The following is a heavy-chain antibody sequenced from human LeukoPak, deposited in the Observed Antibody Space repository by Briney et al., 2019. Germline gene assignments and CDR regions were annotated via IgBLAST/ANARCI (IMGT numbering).Heavy chain of an antibody. V-gene: IGHV1-69-2*01. CDR1: GYTFTDYY. Sequence: ASVTISCKASGYTFTDYYMHWLRQAPGKGLEGVGRIDPENGLTLYAEKFQGRVTITADTSTDIAYMELSSLRSEDTAVYYCATISGYPEYSWGQGTLVSVSS. D-gene: IGHD5-12*01. J-gene: IGHJ4*02. CDR2: IDPENGLT. CDR3: ATISGYPEYS.